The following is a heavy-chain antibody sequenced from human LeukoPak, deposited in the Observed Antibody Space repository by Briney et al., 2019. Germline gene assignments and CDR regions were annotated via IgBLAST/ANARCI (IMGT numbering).Heavy chain of an antibody. CDR1: GDNFNRNW. Sequence: HGESLKISCKGSGDNFNRNWIGWVRQMPGKGLEWMGIIYPGDSDTRYSPSFQGQVTISADKSISTAYLQWSSLKASDTAMYYCARGMSSGWSGADYWGQGTLVTVSS. J-gene: IGHJ4*02. CDR3: ARGMSSGWSGADY. D-gene: IGHD6-19*01. CDR2: IYPGDSDT. V-gene: IGHV5-51*01.